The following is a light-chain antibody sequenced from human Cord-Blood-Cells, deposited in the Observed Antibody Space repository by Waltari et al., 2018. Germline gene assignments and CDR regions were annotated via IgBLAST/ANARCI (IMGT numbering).Light chain of an antibody. CDR3: QQYYSTPIT. CDR1: QSVLYSSNNKNY. J-gene: IGKJ5*01. Sequence: ILMTQSPDSLAVSLGERATLNCKSSQSVLYSSNNKNYLAWYQQKPGQPPKLLIYWASTRESGVPDRFSGSGSGTYFTLTISSLQAEDVAVYYCQQYYSTPITFSQGTRLEIK. CDR2: WAS. V-gene: IGKV4-1*01.